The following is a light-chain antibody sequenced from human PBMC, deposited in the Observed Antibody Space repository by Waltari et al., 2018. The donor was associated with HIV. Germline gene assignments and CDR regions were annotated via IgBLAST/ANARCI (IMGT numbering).Light chain of an antibody. CDR2: AAS. CDR3: QKYNDYPIT. CDR1: QDIGNS. J-gene: IGKJ5*01. V-gene: IGKV1-16*01. Sequence: DIQMTQSPSSLSASVGDRVTITCRASQDIGNSLAWFQHKPGKAPKSLIFAASILQSGVPSRFSGSGSGTDFTLTITNLQPEDFATYYCQKYNDYPITFGQGTRLEL.